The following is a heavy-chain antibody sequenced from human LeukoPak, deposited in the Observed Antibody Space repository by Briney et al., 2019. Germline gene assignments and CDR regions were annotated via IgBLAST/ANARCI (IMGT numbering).Heavy chain of an antibody. CDR3: ARAIDYYDSSGSFDY. CDR1: GYSISSGYY. V-gene: IGHV4-38-2*02. J-gene: IGHJ4*02. CDR2: IYHSGST. D-gene: IGHD3-22*01. Sequence: SETLSLTCTVSGYSISSGYYWGWIRQPPGKGLEWIGSIYHSGSTYYNPSLKSRVAISVDTSKNQFSLKLTSVTAAGTAVYYCARAIDYYDSSGSFDYWGQGTLVTVSS.